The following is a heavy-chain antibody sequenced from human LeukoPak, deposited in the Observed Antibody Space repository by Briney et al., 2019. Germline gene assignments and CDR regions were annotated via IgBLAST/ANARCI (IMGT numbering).Heavy chain of an antibody. D-gene: IGHD1-26*01. CDR2: IYTSGST. V-gene: IGHV4-61*02. CDR1: GGSISSGSYY. J-gene: IGHJ4*02. Sequence: SETLSLTCTVSGGSISSGSYYWSWIRQPAGKGLEWIGRIYTSGSTNYNPSLKSRVTISVDTSKNQFSLKLSSVTAAYTAVYYCARETRIVGATPDYWGQGTLVTVSS. CDR3: ARETRIVGATPDY.